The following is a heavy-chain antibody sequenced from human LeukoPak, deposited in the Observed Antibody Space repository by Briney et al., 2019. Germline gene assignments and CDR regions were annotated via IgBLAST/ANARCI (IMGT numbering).Heavy chain of an antibody. V-gene: IGHV3-30-3*01. J-gene: IGHJ4*02. CDR1: GFTFSSYA. CDR2: ISYDGSNK. CDR3: ARVMTVSPFDY. Sequence: GGSLRLSCAASGFTFSSYAMHWVRQAPGKGLEWVAVISYDGSNKYYADSVKGRFTISRDNSKSTLYLQMNSLRAGDTAVYYCARVMTVSPFDYWGQGTLVTVSS. D-gene: IGHD1-14*01.